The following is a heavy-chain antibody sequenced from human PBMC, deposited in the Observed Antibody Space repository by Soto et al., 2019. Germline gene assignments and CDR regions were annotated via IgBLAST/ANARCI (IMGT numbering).Heavy chain of an antibody. CDR1: GDSISSGNKY. D-gene: IGHD3-16*01. Sequence: PSETLSLTCTVSGDSISSGNKYWSWIRQAPGKGLEWIGYIFSSGTTYYNPSLKSRLTMSLGTSQNQFSLRLAPVTDADSAVYYCARVPSPFDYYYAMDVWGQGTTVTVSS. V-gene: IGHV4-30-4*01. J-gene: IGHJ6*02. CDR2: IFSSGTT. CDR3: ARVPSPFDYYYAMDV.